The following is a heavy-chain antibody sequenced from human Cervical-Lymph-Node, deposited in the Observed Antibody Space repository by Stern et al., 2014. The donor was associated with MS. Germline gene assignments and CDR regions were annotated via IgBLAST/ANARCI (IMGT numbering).Heavy chain of an antibody. CDR3: ARAPTCGGDCYWVEGFDY. D-gene: IGHD2-21*02. J-gene: IGHJ4*02. CDR2: INPSGGST. Sequence: QMQLVQSGAEVKKPGASVKVSCKASGYTFTNYFMHWVRQAPGQGLEWMGTINPSGGSTSYAQNFQGRVTMTRDTSTSTVYMELSSLRSEDTAVYYCARAPTCGGDCYWVEGFDYWGQGTLVTVSS. V-gene: IGHV1-46*01. CDR1: GYTFTNYF.